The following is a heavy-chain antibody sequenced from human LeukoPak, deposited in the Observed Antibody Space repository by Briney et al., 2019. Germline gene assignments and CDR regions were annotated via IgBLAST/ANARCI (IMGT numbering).Heavy chain of an antibody. CDR2: IKQDGSEN. CDR3: ARDSTGYGYEEWS. D-gene: IGHD5-18*01. V-gene: IGHV3-7*01. J-gene: IGHJ5*02. CDR1: GFTFISYW. Sequence: GALRLSCVASGFTFISYWMSWVRQAPGKGLEWVANIKQDGSENFYVDSVKVRFNISRDKAKNSLYLEMNSLRAEDTAVYYCARDSTGYGYEEWSWGQGTLVTVSS.